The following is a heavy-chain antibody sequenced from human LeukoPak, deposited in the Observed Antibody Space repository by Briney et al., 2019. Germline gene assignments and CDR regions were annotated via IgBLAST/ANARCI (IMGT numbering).Heavy chain of an antibody. J-gene: IGHJ5*02. CDR2: MNPNSGNT. V-gene: IGHV1-8*01. CDR3: ARGLLSFMRSDYSNYWDNWFDP. Sequence: ASVKVSCKASGYTFTSDDINWVRQATGQGLEWMGWMNPNSGNTGYAQRFRGRVTFTRNTSISTAYMELGSLRSEDTAVYYCARGLLSFMRSDYSNYWDNWFDPWGQGTLVTVSS. D-gene: IGHD4-11*01. CDR1: GYTFTSDD.